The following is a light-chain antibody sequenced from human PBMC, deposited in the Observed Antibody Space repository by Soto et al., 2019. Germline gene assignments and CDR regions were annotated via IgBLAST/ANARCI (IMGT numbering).Light chain of an antibody. CDR1: SSDVGRYDL. J-gene: IGLJ1*01. Sequence: QSVLTQPASVSGSPGQSLSISCTGASSDVGRYDLVSWYQQHPGKAPKLIIYEVRKRPSGVSHRFSGSRSGNTASLTISGLQAEDEADYYCCSYAGSDYVFGTGTKVTVL. CDR3: CSYAGSDYV. CDR2: EVR. V-gene: IGLV2-23*02.